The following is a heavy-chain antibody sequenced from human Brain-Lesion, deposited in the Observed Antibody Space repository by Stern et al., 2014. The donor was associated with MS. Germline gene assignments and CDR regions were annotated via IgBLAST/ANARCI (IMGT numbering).Heavy chain of an antibody. D-gene: IGHD5-18*01. CDR2: ITRGSDYI. CDR3: ARVETPLADFYYYYGMDV. CDR1: GFTFSSYT. J-gene: IGHJ6*02. V-gene: IGHV3-21*01. Sequence: VQLVQSGGGLVKPGGSLRLSCAASGFTFSSYTMNWVRQAPGKGLEWVSSITRGSDYIYYADSVKGRFTISRDNAKNSLYLQMNSLRAEDTALYYCARVETPLADFYYYYGMDVWGQGTTVTVSS.